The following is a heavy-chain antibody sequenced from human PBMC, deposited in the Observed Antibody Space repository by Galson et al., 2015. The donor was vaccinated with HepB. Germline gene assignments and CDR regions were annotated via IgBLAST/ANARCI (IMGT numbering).Heavy chain of an antibody. J-gene: IGHJ6*02. CDR3: ASLRHGYCSSTSCYGVVGGLYGMDV. CDR2: IIPILGIA. V-gene: IGHV1-69*04. Sequence: SVKVSCKASGGTFSSYAISWVRQAPGQGLEWMGRIIPILGIANYAQKFQGRVTITADKSTSTAYMELSSLRSEDTAVYYCASLRHGYCSSTSCYGVVGGLYGMDVWGQGTTVTVSS. CDR1: GGTFSSYA. D-gene: IGHD2-2*03.